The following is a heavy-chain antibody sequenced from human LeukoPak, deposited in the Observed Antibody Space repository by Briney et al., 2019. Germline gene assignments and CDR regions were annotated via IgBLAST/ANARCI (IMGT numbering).Heavy chain of an antibody. D-gene: IGHD2-2*01. J-gene: IGHJ4*02. V-gene: IGHV4-59*01. CDR3: ARDSSCSSTSCSPYYFDY. CDR1: GGSISSYY. Sequence: SETLSLTCTVSGGSISSYYWSWIRQPPGKGLEWIGYIYYSGSTNYNPSLKSRVTISVDTSKNQFSLKLSSVTAADTAVYYCARDSSCSSTSCSPYYFDYWGQGTLVTVSS. CDR2: IYYSGST.